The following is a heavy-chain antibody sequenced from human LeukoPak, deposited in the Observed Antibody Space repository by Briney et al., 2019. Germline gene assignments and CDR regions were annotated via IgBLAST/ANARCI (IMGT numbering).Heavy chain of an antibody. D-gene: IGHD3-9*01. V-gene: IGHV4-34*01. CDR1: GGSFSGYY. CDR2: INHSGST. CDR3: ARNLVLRYFDWLYNLFDY. Sequence: SETLSLTCAGYGGSFSGYYWSWIRQPPGKGLEWIGEINHSGSTNYNPSLKSRVTISVDTSKNQFSLRLSSVTAADTAVYYCARNLVLRYFDWLYNLFDYWGQGTLVTVSS. J-gene: IGHJ4*02.